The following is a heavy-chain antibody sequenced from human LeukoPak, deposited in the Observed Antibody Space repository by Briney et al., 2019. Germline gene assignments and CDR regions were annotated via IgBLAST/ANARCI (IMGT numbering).Heavy chain of an antibody. CDR3: ATDMKLISGQNYWGNPLPAFDI. V-gene: IGHV1-69-2*01. J-gene: IGHJ3*02. CDR1: GYTFTDYY. Sequence: ASVKISCKVSGYTFTDYYMHWVQQAPGKGLEWMGLVDPEDGETIYAEKFQGRVTITADTSTDTAYMELSSLRPEDPAVYYCATDMKLISGQNYWGNPLPAFDIWGQGTMVTVSS. CDR2: VDPEDGET. D-gene: IGHD3-16*01.